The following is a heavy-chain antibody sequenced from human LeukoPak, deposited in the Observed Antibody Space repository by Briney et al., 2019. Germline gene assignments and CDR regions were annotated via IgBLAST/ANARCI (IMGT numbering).Heavy chain of an antibody. CDR1: GFTFSRFT. Sequence: GGSLRLSCAASGFTFSRFTMNWVRQAPGKGLEWVSSISSSSSYIYYADSLKGRFTISRDNAKNSLYLQMNSLRAEDTAVYYCARGKDNYYYMDVWGKGTTVTVSS. J-gene: IGHJ6*03. CDR2: ISSSSSYI. V-gene: IGHV3-21*01. CDR3: ARGKDNYYYMDV.